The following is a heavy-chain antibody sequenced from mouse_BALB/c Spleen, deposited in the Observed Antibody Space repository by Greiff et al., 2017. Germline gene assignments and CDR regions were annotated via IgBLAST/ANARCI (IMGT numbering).Heavy chain of an antibody. CDR3: TNGNYSAMDY. CDR1: GFTFSSYT. J-gene: IGHJ4*01. CDR2: ISSGGSYT. D-gene: IGHD2-1*01. V-gene: IGHV5-6-4*01. Sequence: EVHLVESGGGLVKPGGSLKLSCAASGFTFSSYTMSWVRQTPEKRLEWVATISSGGSYTYYPDSVKGRFTISRDNAKNTLYLQMSSLKSEDTAMYYCTNGNYSAMDYWGQGTSVTVSS.